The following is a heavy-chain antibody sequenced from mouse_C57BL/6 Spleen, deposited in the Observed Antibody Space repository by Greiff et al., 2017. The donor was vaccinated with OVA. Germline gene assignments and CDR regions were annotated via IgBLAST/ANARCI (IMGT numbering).Heavy chain of an antibody. D-gene: IGHD1-1*01. Sequence: QVQLQQPGAELVKPGASVKLSCKASGYTFTSYWMQWVKQRPGQGLEWIGEIDPSDSYTNYNQKFKGKATLTVDTSSSTAYMQLSSLTSEDSAVYYWARWHYGSSLPPFDYGGQGTTLTVSS. CDR1: GYTFTSYW. CDR2: IDPSDSYT. CDR3: ARWHYGSSLPPFDY. J-gene: IGHJ2*01. V-gene: IGHV1-50*01.